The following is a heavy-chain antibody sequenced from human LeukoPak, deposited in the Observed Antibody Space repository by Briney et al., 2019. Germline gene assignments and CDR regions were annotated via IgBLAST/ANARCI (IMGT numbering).Heavy chain of an antibody. J-gene: IGHJ4*02. Sequence: GGSLRLSCAASGFTFSSYSMNWVRQAPGKGLEWVSGISWNSGSTGYADSVKGRFTISRDNAKNALYLQMNSLRAEDMAFYYCAKSRTTTSGYYNFDSWGQGTLVTVSS. D-gene: IGHD3-22*01. CDR3: AKSRTTTSGYYNFDS. CDR1: GFTFSSYS. V-gene: IGHV3-9*03. CDR2: ISWNSGST.